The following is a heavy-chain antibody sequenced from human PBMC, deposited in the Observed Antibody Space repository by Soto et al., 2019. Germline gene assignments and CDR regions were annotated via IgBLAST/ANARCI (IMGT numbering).Heavy chain of an antibody. V-gene: IGHV3-15*07. CDR1: GLTFSNAW. D-gene: IGHD2-15*01. CDR3: TTGIRVDPHYYYYYGMDV. CDR2: IKSKTDGGTT. Sequence: GGSLRLSYAASGLTFSNAWMNWVRQAPGKGLEWVGRIKSKTDGGTTDYAAPVKGRFTISRDDSKNTLYLQMNSLKTEDTAVYYCTTGIRVDPHYYYYYGMDVWGQGTTVTVSS. J-gene: IGHJ6*02.